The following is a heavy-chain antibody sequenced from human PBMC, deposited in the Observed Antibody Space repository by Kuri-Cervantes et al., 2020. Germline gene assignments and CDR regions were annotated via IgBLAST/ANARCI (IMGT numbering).Heavy chain of an antibody. J-gene: IGHJ4*02. CDR2: IIPIFGTA. CDR3: ARETNDHGDY. CDR1: GGTFSSYA. V-gene: IGHV1-69*06. D-gene: IGHD3-16*01. Sequence: SVKVSCKASGGTFSSYAISWVRQAPGQGLEWMGGIIPIFGTANYAQKFQGRVTITADKSTSTAYMELSSLRSEDTAVYYFARETNDHGDYWGQGTLVTVSS.